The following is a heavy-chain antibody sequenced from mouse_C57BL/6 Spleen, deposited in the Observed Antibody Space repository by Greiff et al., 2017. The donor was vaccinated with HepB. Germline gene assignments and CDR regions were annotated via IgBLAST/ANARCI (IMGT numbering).Heavy chain of an antibody. J-gene: IGHJ2*01. Sequence: QVQLKQSGAELVKPGASVKLSCKASGYTFTSYWMHWVKQRPGQGLEWIGMIHPNSGSTNYNEKFKSKATLTVDKSSSTAYMQLSSLTSEDSAVYYCARATTVTYFDYWGQGTTLTVSS. CDR2: IHPNSGST. V-gene: IGHV1-64*01. CDR1: GYTFTSYW. CDR3: ARATTVTYFDY. D-gene: IGHD1-1*01.